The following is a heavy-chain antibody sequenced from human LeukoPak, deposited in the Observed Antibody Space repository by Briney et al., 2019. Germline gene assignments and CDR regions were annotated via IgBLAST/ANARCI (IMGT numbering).Heavy chain of an antibody. V-gene: IGHV4-34*01. D-gene: IGHD5-12*01. J-gene: IGHJ5*02. Sequence: PSETLSLTCAVYGGSFSGYYWSWIRQPPGKGLEWIGEINHSGSTNYNPSLKSRVTISVDRSKNQFSLRLSSVAAADTAVYYCARGMDIVATGPQGWFDPWGQGTLVTVSS. CDR2: INHSGST. CDR3: ARGMDIVATGPQGWFDP. CDR1: GGSFSGYY.